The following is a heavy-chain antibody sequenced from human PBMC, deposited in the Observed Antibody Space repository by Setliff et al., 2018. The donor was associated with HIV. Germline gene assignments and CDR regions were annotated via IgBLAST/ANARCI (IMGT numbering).Heavy chain of an antibody. D-gene: IGHD6-6*01. CDR1: GLSFSSSW. V-gene: IGHV3-74*01. J-gene: IGHJ4*02. CDR2: INNDTTTT. Sequence: GGSLRLSCAASGLSFSSSWMHWVRQAPGQGLVWVSGINNDTTTTTYADSVKGRFSISRDNAKNTLYLQMNGLRGEDTAVYYCAMFSSSSGWGQGTQVTVSS. CDR3: AMFSSSSG.